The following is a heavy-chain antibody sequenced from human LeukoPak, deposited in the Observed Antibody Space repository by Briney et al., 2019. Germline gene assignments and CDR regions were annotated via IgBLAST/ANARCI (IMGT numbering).Heavy chain of an antibody. D-gene: IGHD6-13*01. J-gene: IGHJ4*02. CDR1: GFTFSSYW. CDR2: INSDGSTT. V-gene: IGHV3-74*01. CDR3: ARDTAPRAAAGVDY. Sequence: GGSLRLSCAAPGFTFSSYWMLWVRQAPGKGLVWVSRINSDGSTTIYADSVKGRFTISRDNAKNTLYLQMNSLRAEDTAVYYCARDTAPRAAAGVDYWGQGTLVTVSS.